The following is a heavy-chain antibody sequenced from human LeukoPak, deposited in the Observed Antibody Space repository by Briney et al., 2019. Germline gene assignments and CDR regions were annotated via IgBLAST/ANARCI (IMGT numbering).Heavy chain of an antibody. CDR3: AKDRYSYAFEYFES. CDR2: ISNDESKK. J-gene: IGHJ4*02. Sequence: GRSLRLSCAASGFTFSSYGMHWVRQAPGKGLEWVAVISNDESKKYYADSVKSRFTISRDNSKNTLSLQVSSLRAEDTAVYYCAKDRYSYAFEYFESWGQGTLVTVSS. V-gene: IGHV3-30*18. CDR1: GFTFSSYG. D-gene: IGHD3-16*01.